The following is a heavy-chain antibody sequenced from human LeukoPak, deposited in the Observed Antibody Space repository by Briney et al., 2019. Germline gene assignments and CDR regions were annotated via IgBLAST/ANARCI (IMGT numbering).Heavy chain of an antibody. J-gene: IGHJ5*02. Sequence: SETLSLTCTVSGGSISSYYWSWIRQPPGKGLEWIGYIYYSGSTNYNPSLKSRVTISVDTSKNQFSLKLSSVTAADTAVYYCARDCSSTRAGEGFDPWGQGTLVTVSS. CDR3: ARDCSSTRAGEGFDP. D-gene: IGHD2-2*01. CDR2: IYYSGST. CDR1: GGSISSYY. V-gene: IGHV4-59*12.